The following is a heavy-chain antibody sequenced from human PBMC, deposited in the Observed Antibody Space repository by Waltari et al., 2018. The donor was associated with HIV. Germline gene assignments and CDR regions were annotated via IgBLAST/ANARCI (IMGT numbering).Heavy chain of an antibody. CDR3: ARDPPEYSYGSGPFDY. Sequence: QVQLVQSGAEVKKPGASVKVSCKASGYTFTSYAMHWVRQAPGQRLEWMGWINAGNGNTKDSQKCQGRVTITRDTAASTAYMELSSLRSEDTAVYYCARDPPEYSYGSGPFDYWGQGTLVTVSS. CDR2: INAGNGNT. D-gene: IGHD5-18*01. CDR1: GYTFTSYA. J-gene: IGHJ4*02. V-gene: IGHV1-3*01.